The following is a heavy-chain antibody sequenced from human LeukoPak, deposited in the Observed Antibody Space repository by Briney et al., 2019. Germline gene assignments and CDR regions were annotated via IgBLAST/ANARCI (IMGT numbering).Heavy chain of an antibody. J-gene: IGHJ5*01. Sequence: GRSLSPSRAVSGFSSGNYAMSWVRQTPGKGLQWVSQTRGAGGATWYAGFARDRFTISRDNSKKTLYLQMSGLRVEDTAMYYCVKGPRDTYGTNWFVSWGQGTLLIVSS. V-gene: IGHV3-23*01. CDR3: VKGPRDTYGTNWFVS. D-gene: IGHD2-21*01. CDR1: GFSSGNYA. CDR2: TRGAGGAT.